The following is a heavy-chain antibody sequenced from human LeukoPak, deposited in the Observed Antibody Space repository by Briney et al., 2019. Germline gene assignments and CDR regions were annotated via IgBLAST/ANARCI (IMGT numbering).Heavy chain of an antibody. Sequence: GGSLRLSCAASGFTFSSYSMNWVRQAPGKGLEWVSYISSSGSIIDYADSVKGRFTISRDNAKNSLYLQMNNLRAEDTAVYYCSRLRGYSYGYADYWGQGTLVTVSS. CDR3: SRLRGYSYGYADY. D-gene: IGHD5-18*01. CDR1: GFTFSSYS. CDR2: ISSSGSII. J-gene: IGHJ4*02. V-gene: IGHV3-48*04.